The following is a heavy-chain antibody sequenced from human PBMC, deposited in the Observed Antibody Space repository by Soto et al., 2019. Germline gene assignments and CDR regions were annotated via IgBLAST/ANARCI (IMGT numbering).Heavy chain of an antibody. V-gene: IGHV1-46*03. J-gene: IGHJ3*02. D-gene: IGHD3-3*01. CDR3: ARDRVGLRFLEWLTYDAFDI. CDR2: INPSGGST. CDR1: GYTFTSYY. Sequence: ASVKVSCKASGYTFTSYYMHWVRQAPGQGLEWMGIINPSGGSTSYAQKFQGRVTMTRDTSTSTVYMELSSLRSEDTAVYYCARDRVGLRFLEWLTYDAFDIWGQGTMVTVSS.